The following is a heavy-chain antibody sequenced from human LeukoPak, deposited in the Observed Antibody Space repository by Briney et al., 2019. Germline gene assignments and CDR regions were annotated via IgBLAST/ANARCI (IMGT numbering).Heavy chain of an antibody. CDR1: GFRFGGYA. CDR2: ISANGDYT. V-gene: IGHV3-23*01. Sequence: PGGSLRLSCAASGFRFGGYAMNWVRQAPGKGPEWVSAISANGDYTYYADSVKGRFTISRDNSKNTLYLQMDSLRVDDTALYYCARKGLFLPSSYFDYWGQGTLVTVSS. D-gene: IGHD2/OR15-2a*01. CDR3: ARKGLFLPSSYFDY. J-gene: IGHJ4*02.